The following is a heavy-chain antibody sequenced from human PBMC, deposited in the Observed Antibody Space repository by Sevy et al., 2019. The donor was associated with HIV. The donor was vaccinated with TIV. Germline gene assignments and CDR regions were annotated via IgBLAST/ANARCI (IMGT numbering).Heavy chain of an antibody. Sequence: ASVKVSCKASGYTFSSYGISWVRQAPGQGLEWMGWISDYNGYPNYAHKFQGRVTMSTETSTGTAYMELGSLRSDDTAVYFCAREGYYYRSGTYRPPNYYGMDVWGQGTAVTVSS. D-gene: IGHD3-10*01. CDR2: ISDYNGYP. CDR3: AREGYYYRSGTYRPPNYYGMDV. V-gene: IGHV1-18*01. CDR1: GYTFSSYG. J-gene: IGHJ6*02.